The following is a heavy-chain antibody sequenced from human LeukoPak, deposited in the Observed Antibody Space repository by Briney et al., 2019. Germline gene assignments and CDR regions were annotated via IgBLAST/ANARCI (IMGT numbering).Heavy chain of an antibody. CDR2: ISDSGSVT. Sequence: PGGSLRLSCAASGFTFSNYAMSWVRQAPGEGLEWVSTISDSGSVTYYADSVKGRFTISRDNSKNTLYLQMNSLRAEGTAVYYCASYSSGWRGYYYYGMDVWGQGTTVTVSS. CDR3: ASYSSGWRGYYYYGMDV. J-gene: IGHJ6*02. D-gene: IGHD6-19*01. V-gene: IGHV3-23*01. CDR1: GFTFSNYA.